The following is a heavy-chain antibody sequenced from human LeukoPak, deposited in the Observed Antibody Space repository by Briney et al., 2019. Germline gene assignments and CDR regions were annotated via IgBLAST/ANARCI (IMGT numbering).Heavy chain of an antibody. D-gene: IGHD6-13*01. V-gene: IGHV4-34*01. J-gene: IGHJ4*02. Sequence: SETLSLTCAVYGGSFSGYYWSWIRQPPGKGLEWIGEINHSGRTNYNPSLKSRVTISVDTSKNQFSLKLSSVTAADTAVYYCARGRGYSSSWYPFDYWGQGTLVTVSS. CDR3: ARGRGYSSSWYPFDY. CDR2: INHSGRT. CDR1: GGSFSGYY.